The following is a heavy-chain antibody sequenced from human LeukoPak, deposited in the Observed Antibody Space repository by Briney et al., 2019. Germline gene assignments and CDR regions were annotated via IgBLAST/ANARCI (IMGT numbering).Heavy chain of an antibody. CDR2: ISGSGDYT. CDR3: AKDAYDSSGYYQH. V-gene: IGHV3-23*01. Sequence: GGSLRLSCAVSGFTFSGYAMSWVRQAPGKGLEWVSTISGSGDYTYYADSVKGRFTISRDNSKTTLYLQMNSLRAEDTAVYYCAKDAYDSSGYYQHWGQGTLVTVSS. CDR1: GFTFSGYA. D-gene: IGHD3-22*01. J-gene: IGHJ1*01.